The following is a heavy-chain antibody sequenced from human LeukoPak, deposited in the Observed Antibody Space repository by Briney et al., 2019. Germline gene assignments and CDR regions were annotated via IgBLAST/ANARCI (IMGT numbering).Heavy chain of an antibody. CDR3: ARRTRYSSSRGGWFDP. V-gene: IGHV4-39*07. CDR2: MYYSGIT. Sequence: SETLSLICTVSGGSISSSHYYWGWIRQPPGKGLEWIGTMYYSGITDYNPSLKSRVTISVDTSKNQVSLKLSSVTAADTAVYYCARRTRYSSSRGGWFDPWGQGTLVTVSS. CDR1: GGSISSSHYY. J-gene: IGHJ5*02. D-gene: IGHD6-13*01.